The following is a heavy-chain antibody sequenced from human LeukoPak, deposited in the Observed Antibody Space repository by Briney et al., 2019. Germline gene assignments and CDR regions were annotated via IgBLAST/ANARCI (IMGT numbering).Heavy chain of an antibody. D-gene: IGHD6-19*01. Sequence: PGGSLRLSRAASGFTFSSYAMSWVRQAPGKGLEWVSGISGSGGSTYYAASVKGRFTISRDNSKKTVYLQMNSLRAEDTAVYSCAKDYSSGWYIDYWGQGTLVTVSS. CDR1: GFTFSSYA. V-gene: IGHV3-23*01. CDR2: ISGSGGST. J-gene: IGHJ4*02. CDR3: AKDYSSGWYIDY.